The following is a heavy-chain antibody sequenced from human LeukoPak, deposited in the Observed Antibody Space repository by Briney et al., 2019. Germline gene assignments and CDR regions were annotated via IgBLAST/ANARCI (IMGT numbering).Heavy chain of an antibody. D-gene: IGHD1-26*01. V-gene: IGHV1-8*03. CDR1: GYTFTSYD. CDR3: ARTSGRRILVGATLGAFDI. CDR2: MNPNSGNT. Sequence: ASVRVSCKASGYTFTSYDINWVRQAPGQGLEWMGWMNPNSGNTGYAQKFQGRVTITRNTSISTAYMELSSLRSEDTAVYYCARTSGRRILVGATLGAFDIWGQGTMVTVSS. J-gene: IGHJ3*02.